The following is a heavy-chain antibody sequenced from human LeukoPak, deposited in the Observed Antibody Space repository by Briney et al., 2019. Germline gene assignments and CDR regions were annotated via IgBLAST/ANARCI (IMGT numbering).Heavy chain of an antibody. Sequence: PGGSLRLSCAASGFTFSSYAMHWVRQAPGKGLEWVAVISYDGSNKYYADSVKGRFTISRDNSKNTLYLQMNSLRAEDTAVYYCARDYGDYALYYFDYWGQGTLVTVSS. CDR1: GFTFSSYA. V-gene: IGHV3-30*04. D-gene: IGHD4-17*01. CDR2: ISYDGSNK. CDR3: ARDYGDYALYYFDY. J-gene: IGHJ4*02.